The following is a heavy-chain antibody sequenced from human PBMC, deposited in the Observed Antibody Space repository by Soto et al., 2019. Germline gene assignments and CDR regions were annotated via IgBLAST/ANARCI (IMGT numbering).Heavy chain of an antibody. CDR2: IYHSGNT. CDR1: GGSITTYY. CDR3: ARDFGYCSTTSCGHYYYMDV. J-gene: IGHJ6*03. Sequence: SETLSLTCPVSGGSITTYYWSCIRQPPGKEVEWIGYIYHSGNTNYNPSLKSRVTISIDTSKNQFSLRLSSVTAADTAVYYCARDFGYCSTTSCGHYYYMDVWGKGTTVTVSS. D-gene: IGHD2-2*01. V-gene: IGHV4-59*01.